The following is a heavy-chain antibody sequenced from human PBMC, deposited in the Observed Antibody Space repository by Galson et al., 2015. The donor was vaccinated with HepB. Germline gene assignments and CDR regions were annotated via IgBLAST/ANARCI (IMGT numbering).Heavy chain of an antibody. CDR2: IVVGSGNT. V-gene: IGHV1-58*02. CDR1: GFTFTSSA. Sequence: SVKVSCKASGFTFTSSAMQWVRQARGQRLEWIGWIVVGSGNTNYAQKFQERVTITRDMSTSTAYMELSSLRSEDTAVYYCAANTYYDFWSGYRTLYYFDYWGQGTLVTVSS. J-gene: IGHJ4*02. CDR3: AANTYYDFWSGYRTLYYFDY. D-gene: IGHD3-3*01.